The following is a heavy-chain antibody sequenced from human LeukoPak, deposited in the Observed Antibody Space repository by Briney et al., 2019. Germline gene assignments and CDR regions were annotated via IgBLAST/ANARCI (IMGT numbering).Heavy chain of an antibody. CDR1: GGSISSYY. Sequence: SETLSLTCTVSGGSISSYYWSWIRQPPGKGLEGMGDFYYSGSTNSNPSLKSRVTISVHTSKNQFSLKLSSVTAADTAVYYCARVRRYCTNGVCPTGFDPWGQGTLVTVSS. CDR2: FYYSGST. CDR3: ARVRRYCTNGVCPTGFDP. J-gene: IGHJ5*02. D-gene: IGHD2-8*01. V-gene: IGHV4-59*01.